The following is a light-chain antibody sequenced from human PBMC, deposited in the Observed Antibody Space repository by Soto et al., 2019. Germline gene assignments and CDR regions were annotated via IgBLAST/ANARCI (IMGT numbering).Light chain of an antibody. V-gene: IGKV1-12*01. J-gene: IGKJ4*01. CDR3: QQADSFPLP. CDR1: QGIITW. CDR2: GSS. Sequence: DIQLTQSPSSVSADVGDRVTITCRASQGIITWLAWYQQKPGTAPKLLIYGSSTLQSGVPSRFSGSGSGTDFNLTINSLQPEDSAVYYCQQADSFPLPFGGGTKVEI.